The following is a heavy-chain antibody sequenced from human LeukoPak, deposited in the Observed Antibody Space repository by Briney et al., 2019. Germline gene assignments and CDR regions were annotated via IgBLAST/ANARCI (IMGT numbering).Heavy chain of an antibody. CDR3: VREPSDIALDV. J-gene: IGHJ6*02. V-gene: IGHV3-53*01. Sequence: GGSLRLSCSASGFTVSSSYMSWVRQAPGKGLEWVSVIYSGGSTYYADSVKGRFTISRDNSKNTLYLQMNSLRADDTAVYYCVREPSDIALDVWGQGTTVTVSS. CDR2: IYSGGST. CDR1: GFTVSSSY. D-gene: IGHD2-15*01.